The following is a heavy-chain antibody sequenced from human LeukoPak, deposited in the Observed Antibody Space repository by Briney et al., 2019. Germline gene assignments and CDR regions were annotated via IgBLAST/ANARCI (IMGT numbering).Heavy chain of an antibody. CDR1: GFTFDDYA. D-gene: IGHD3-10*01. CDR2: ISWNSGSI. V-gene: IGHV3-9*01. Sequence: GGSLRLSCAASGFTFDDYAIHWVRQAPGKGLEWVSGISWNSGSIGYADSVKGRFTISRDNAKNSLYLQMNSLRAEDTALYYCAMEPYYYGSGSHFDYWGQGTLVTVSS. CDR3: AMEPYYYGSGSHFDY. J-gene: IGHJ4*02.